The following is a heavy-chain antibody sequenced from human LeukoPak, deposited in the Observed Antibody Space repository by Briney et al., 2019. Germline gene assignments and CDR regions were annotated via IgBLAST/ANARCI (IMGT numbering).Heavy chain of an antibody. CDR2: ISSSGNTI. J-gene: IGHJ4*02. CDR1: GFTFSSYE. Sequence: GGSLRLSCAASGFTFSSYEMNWVRQAPGKGLEWVSYISSSGNTIYYADSVKGRFTISRDNAKNSLYLQMNSLRAEDTAVYYCARIHSSSWQNFDYWGQGTLVTVSS. D-gene: IGHD6-13*01. V-gene: IGHV3-48*03. CDR3: ARIHSSSWQNFDY.